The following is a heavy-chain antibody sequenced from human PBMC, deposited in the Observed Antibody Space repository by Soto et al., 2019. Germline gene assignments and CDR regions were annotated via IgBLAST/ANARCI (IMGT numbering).Heavy chain of an antibody. CDR2: SSNSGSFT. Sequence: WGSLRLSCAASGFILSDHYMSWIRQAPGKGLEWIGYSSNSGSFTRYADSVKGRFSISRDNAKSSLYLQISSLRGDDTATYYCVKSGDNYNLLDYWGQGTPVTVSS. D-gene: IGHD1-1*01. CDR1: GFILSDHY. J-gene: IGHJ4*02. CDR3: VKSGDNYNLLDY. V-gene: IGHV3-11*06.